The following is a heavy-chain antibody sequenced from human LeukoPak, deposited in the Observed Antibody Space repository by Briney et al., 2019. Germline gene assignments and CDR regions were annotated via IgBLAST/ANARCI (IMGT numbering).Heavy chain of an antibody. CDR3: AKLSWIQLWFVGPALGY. CDR1: GFTFSSYG. V-gene: IGHV3-30*18. Sequence: PGRSLRLSCAASGFTFSSYGMHWVRQAPGKGLEWVAVISYDGSSKYYADSVKGRFTISRDNSKNTLYLQMNSLRAEDTAVYYCAKLSWIQLWFVGPALGYWGQGTLVTVSS. CDR2: ISYDGSSK. J-gene: IGHJ4*02. D-gene: IGHD5-18*01.